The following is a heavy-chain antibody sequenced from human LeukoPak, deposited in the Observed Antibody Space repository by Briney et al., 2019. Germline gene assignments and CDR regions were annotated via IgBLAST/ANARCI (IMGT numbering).Heavy chain of an antibody. D-gene: IGHD6-19*01. CDR3: SGYSSGWYRNH. CDR1: GFTFSSYE. J-gene: IGHJ5*02. Sequence: GGSLRLSCAASGFTFSSYEMNWVRQAPGKGLEWVSYISSSGSTIYYADSVKGRFTISRDNAKNSLYLQMNSLRAEDTAVYYCSGYSSGWYRNHWGQGTLVTVSS. CDR2: ISSSGSTI. V-gene: IGHV3-48*03.